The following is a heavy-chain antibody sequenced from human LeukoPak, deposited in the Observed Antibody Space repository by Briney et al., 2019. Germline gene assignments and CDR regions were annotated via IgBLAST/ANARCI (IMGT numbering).Heavy chain of an antibody. J-gene: IGHJ6*03. V-gene: IGHV4-34*01. CDR2: INHSGST. CDR3: ARGRGIQLWFSPYYYYMDV. CDR1: GGSFSGYY. D-gene: IGHD5-18*01. Sequence: SETLSLTCAVYGGSFSGYYWSWIRQPPGKGLEWIGEINHSGSTNYNPSLKSRVTISVDTSKNQFSLKLSSVTAADTAVYYCARGRGIQLWFSPYYYYMDVWGKGTTVTVSS.